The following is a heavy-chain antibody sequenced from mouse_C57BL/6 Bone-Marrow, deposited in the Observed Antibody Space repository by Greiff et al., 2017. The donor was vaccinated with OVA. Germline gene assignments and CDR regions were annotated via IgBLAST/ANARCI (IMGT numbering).Heavy chain of an antibody. CDR3: ARSSYYGSSYVRYAMDY. V-gene: IGHV1-26*01. CDR1: GYTFTDYY. J-gene: IGHJ4*01. D-gene: IGHD1-1*01. CDR2: INPNNGGT. Sequence: EVQLQQSGPELVKPGASVKISCKASGYTFTDYYMNWVKQSHGKSLEWIGDINPNNGGTSYNQKFKGKATLTVDKSSSTAYMELRSLTSEDSAVYYCARSSYYGSSYVRYAMDYWGQGTSVTVSS.